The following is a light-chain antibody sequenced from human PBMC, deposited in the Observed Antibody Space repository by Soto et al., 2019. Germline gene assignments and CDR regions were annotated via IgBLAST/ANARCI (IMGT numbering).Light chain of an antibody. CDR3: QQYGSSLFT. V-gene: IGKV3-20*01. CDR2: GTS. CDR1: RSVSSKY. J-gene: IGKJ3*01. Sequence: EIVLTQSPGTLSLSPGERATLSCRASRSVSSKYLAWYQQKPGQAPRVLINGTSIRASGVPERFSGVGSGTDFTLTITRLEPEDFAVYYCQQYGSSLFTFGPGTKVDFK.